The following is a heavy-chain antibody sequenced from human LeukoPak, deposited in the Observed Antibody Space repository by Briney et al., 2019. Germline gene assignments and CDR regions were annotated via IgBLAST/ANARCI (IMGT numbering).Heavy chain of an antibody. CDR2: INPGDSDT. V-gene: IGHV5-51*01. CDR1: GYSFTTYW. Sequence: GESLKISCKGSGYSFTTYWIGWVRQMPGKGLEYMGIINPGDSDTRYSPSFQGQVTISVDKSISTAYLQWSSLKASDTAMYYCASPRVGATVSDIWGQGTLVTVSS. D-gene: IGHD1-26*01. J-gene: IGHJ3*02. CDR3: ASPRVGATVSDI.